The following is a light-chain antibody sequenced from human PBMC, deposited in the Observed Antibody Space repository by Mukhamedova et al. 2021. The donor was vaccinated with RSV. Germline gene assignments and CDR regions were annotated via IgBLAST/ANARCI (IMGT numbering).Light chain of an antibody. Sequence: APQLVIYDKNNRPSGIPDRFSGSSSGNTHSLTITGARPEDEADYYCSSWDSISNRVLFGGGTKLTVL. V-gene: IGLV3-19*01. CDR2: DKN. J-gene: IGLJ2*01. CDR3: SSWDSISNRVL.